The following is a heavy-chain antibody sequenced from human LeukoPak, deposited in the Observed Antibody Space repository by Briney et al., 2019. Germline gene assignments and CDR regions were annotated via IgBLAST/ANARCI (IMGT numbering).Heavy chain of an antibody. CDR3: ARVDILTGFYTYFDY. V-gene: IGHV1-18*04. D-gene: IGHD3-9*01. J-gene: IGHJ4*02. Sequence: ASVKVSCKASGYAFTSYSISWVRQAPGQGLEWMGWISAYNDNTNYVQKLQGRVTMTTDISTSTAYMELRSLGSDDTAVYYCARVDILTGFYTYFDYWGQGTLLTVSS. CDR2: ISAYNDNT. CDR1: GYAFTSYS.